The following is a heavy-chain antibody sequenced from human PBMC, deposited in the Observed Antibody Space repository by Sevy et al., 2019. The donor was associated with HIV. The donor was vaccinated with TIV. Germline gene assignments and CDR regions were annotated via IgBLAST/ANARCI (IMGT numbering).Heavy chain of an antibody. CDR3: ANRGSGSGLGSYIDYYYYYMDV. J-gene: IGHJ6*03. D-gene: IGHD3-10*01. V-gene: IGHV3-23*01. CDR2: ISGSGGST. CDR1: GFTFSSYA. Sequence: GGSLRLSCAASGFTFSSYAMSWVRQAPGKGLEWVSAISGSGGSTYYADSVKGRFTISRDNSKNSLYLQMNSLRAEDTAVYYCANRGSGSGLGSYIDYYYYYMDVWGKGTTVTVSS.